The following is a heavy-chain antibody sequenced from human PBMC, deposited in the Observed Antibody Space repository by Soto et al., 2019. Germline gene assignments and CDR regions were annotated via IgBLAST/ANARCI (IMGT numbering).Heavy chain of an antibody. CDR1: GYTFTGYY. CDR3: ARDHGDDFWSGPYYYYYGMDV. J-gene: IGHJ6*02. Sequence: ASVKVSCKASGYTFTGYYMHWVRQAPGQGLEWMGWINPNSGGTNYAQKFQGRVTMTRDTSISTAYMELSRLRSDDTAVYYCARDHGDDFWSGPYYYYYGMDVWGQGTTVTVSS. CDR2: INPNSGGT. V-gene: IGHV1-2*02. D-gene: IGHD3-3*01.